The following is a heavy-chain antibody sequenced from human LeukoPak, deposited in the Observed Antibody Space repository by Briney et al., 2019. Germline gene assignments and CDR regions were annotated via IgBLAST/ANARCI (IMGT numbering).Heavy chain of an antibody. J-gene: IGHJ4*02. V-gene: IGHV3-53*01. CDR1: GFTVSSSY. CDR3: ARQNRGDYDFFYF. CDR2: INSGGNT. D-gene: IGHD5-12*01. Sequence: GGSLRLSCAASGFTVSSSYMNWVRQAPGKRLEWVSIINSGGNTYYADSVKGRFTISRDNSKNTLYLQMNNLRAEDTAIYYCARQNRGDYDFFYFCGQGTLVTVSS.